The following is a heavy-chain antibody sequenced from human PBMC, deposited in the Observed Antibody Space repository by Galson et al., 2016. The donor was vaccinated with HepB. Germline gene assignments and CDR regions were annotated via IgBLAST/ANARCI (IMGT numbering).Heavy chain of an antibody. D-gene: IGHD5-24*01. V-gene: IGHV5-51*01. CDR1: GYKFSNYW. Sequence: QSGAAVKKPGESLKISCQGSGYKFSNYWIAWVRQMPGKGLEWMGLVHPGDSDTRSSPSFQGQVTLSADKSLTTAYVQWSSLRASDTAMYYCARRGDGYKFDNWGQGTLVTVSS. CDR2: VHPGDSDT. CDR3: ARRGDGYKFDN. J-gene: IGHJ4*02.